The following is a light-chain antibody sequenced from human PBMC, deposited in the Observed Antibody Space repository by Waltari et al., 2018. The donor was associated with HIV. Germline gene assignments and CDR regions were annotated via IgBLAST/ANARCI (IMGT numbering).Light chain of an antibody. Sequence: QSVLTQQPSVSAAPGQKVTITCPGGTPTIGATYVSWYQQSPGTAPKLLIYDNNKRPSGIPDRFSASKSGTSATLGITGLQTGDEAQYYCGSWGSSLSALLFGGGTKLTVL. J-gene: IGLJ2*01. CDR3: GSWGSSLSALL. CDR1: TPTIGATY. CDR2: DNN. V-gene: IGLV1-51*01.